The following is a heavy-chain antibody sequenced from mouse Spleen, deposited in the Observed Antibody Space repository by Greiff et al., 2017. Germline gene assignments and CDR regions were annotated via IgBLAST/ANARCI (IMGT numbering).Heavy chain of an antibody. CDR1: GYAFSSYW. CDR3: ARGGYGSSYWFAY. V-gene: IGHV1-80*01. D-gene: IGHD1-1*01. Sequence: QVQLQQSGAELVRPGSSVKISCKASGYAFSSYWMNWVKQRPGQGLEWIGQIYPGDGDTNYNGKFKGKATLTADKSSSTAYMQLSSLTSEDSAVYFCARGGYGSSYWFAYWGQGTLVTVSA. J-gene: IGHJ3*01. CDR2: IYPGDGDT.